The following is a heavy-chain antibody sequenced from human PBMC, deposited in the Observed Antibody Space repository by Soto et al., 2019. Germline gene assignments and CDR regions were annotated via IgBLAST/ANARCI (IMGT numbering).Heavy chain of an antibody. Sequence: QITLKESGPTLVKPTQTLTLTCTFSGFSLSTSGVGVGWIRQPPGKALEWLALIYWDDDKRYSPSLKSRLTIAKDTFKNQVVPPMPNTHPVEAATYSCAHSRMTTVVSGCNWFDPWGQGPLVTVSS. CDR2: IYWDDDK. D-gene: IGHD4-17*01. J-gene: IGHJ5*02. V-gene: IGHV2-5*02. CDR3: AHSRMTTVVSGCNWFDP. CDR1: GFSLSTSGVG.